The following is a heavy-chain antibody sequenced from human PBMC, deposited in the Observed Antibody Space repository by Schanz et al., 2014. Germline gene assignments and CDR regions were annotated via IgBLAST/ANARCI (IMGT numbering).Heavy chain of an antibody. J-gene: IGHJ5*02. Sequence: QVHLVQSGSEVKKPGASVKVSCKASRYPFTAYYMHWVRQAPGQGLEWMGRINPNSGDTNFAQKFQGRVTMTRDTSISTVYMELSRLRSDDTAVYYCAREGTVIRGLSGWFDPWGQGTLVTVSS. D-gene: IGHD3-10*01. CDR1: RYPFTAYY. V-gene: IGHV1-2*06. CDR3: AREGTVIRGLSGWFDP. CDR2: INPNSGDT.